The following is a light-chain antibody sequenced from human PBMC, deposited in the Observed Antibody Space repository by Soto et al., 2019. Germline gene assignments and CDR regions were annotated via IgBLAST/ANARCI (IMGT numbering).Light chain of an antibody. V-gene: IGKV1-39*01. Sequence: DIQMTQSPSSLSASVGDRVTITCRASQSISSYLNWYQQKTEKAPKLLIYAASSLQSEVPSRFSGSGSGTDFTLTISSLQPEDFATYYCQQSYSTPPRTFGQGTKLEIK. CDR2: AAS. J-gene: IGKJ2*01. CDR3: QQSYSTPPRT. CDR1: QSISSY.